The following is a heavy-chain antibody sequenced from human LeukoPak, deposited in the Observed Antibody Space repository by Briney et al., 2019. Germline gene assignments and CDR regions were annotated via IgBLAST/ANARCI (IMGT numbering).Heavy chain of an antibody. CDR1: GDSVSSNSVT. V-gene: IGHV6-1*01. CDR3: AREFCSGMPFDY. CDR2: TYYRSKWYN. D-gene: IGHD6-19*01. Sequence: SQTLSLTCAISGDSVSSNSVTWNWIRQSPSRGLEWLGRTYYRSKWYNDYAVSVKSRITINPDTSKNQFSLQLNSVTPEDTALYYCAREFCSGMPFDYWAQGSLVTVSS. J-gene: IGHJ4*02.